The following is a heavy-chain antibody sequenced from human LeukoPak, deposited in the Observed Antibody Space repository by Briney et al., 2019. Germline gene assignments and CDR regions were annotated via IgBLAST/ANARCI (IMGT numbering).Heavy chain of an antibody. CDR1: GFTFSTYA. Sequence: GGSLRLSCATSGFTFSTYAMNWVRQAPGKGLVWVSRINRDGSSTNYADSVKGRFTISRDNAKNTVYLQMNSLSAEDTAMYYCTFSSYGDHVGVDAFDIWGQGTMVTVSS. D-gene: IGHD4-17*01. CDR3: TFSSYGDHVGVDAFDI. V-gene: IGHV3-74*01. J-gene: IGHJ3*02. CDR2: INRDGSST.